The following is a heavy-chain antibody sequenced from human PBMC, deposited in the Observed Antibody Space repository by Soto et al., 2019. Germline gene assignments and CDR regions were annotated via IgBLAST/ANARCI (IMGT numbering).Heavy chain of an antibody. V-gene: IGHV1-69*01. CDR1: GGTFSNYA. CDR3: ARDAILGVVIRGIDYYYGMDV. CDR2: IIPIFGTT. Sequence: QVQLVQSGAEVKKPGSSVKVSCKASGGTFSNYAISWVRQAPGQGLEWMGGIIPIFGTTNYAQKFQGRVTITADESTSTAYMELRSLRSEDTAVYYCARDAILGVVIRGIDYYYGMDVWGQGTTVTVSS. D-gene: IGHD3-3*01. J-gene: IGHJ6*02.